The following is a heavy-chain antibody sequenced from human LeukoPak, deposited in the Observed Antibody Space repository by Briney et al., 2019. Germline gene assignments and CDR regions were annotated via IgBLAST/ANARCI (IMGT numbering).Heavy chain of an antibody. CDR1: GYTFTSYG. V-gene: IGHV1-18*01. CDR2: ISAYNGNT. Sequence: ASVKVSCKASGYTFTSYGISWVRQAPGQGLEWMGWISAYNGNTNYAQKLQGRVTMTTDTSTSTAYMELRSLRSDDTAVYYCAREGTYYDILTGHYAKNYFDYWGQGTLVTVSS. CDR3: AREGTYYDILTGHYAKNYFDY. D-gene: IGHD3-9*01. J-gene: IGHJ4*02.